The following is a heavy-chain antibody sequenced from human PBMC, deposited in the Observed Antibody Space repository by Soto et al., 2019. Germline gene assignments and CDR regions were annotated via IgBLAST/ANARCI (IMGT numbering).Heavy chain of an antibody. CDR3: ARDEAIATPAGGY. J-gene: IGHJ4*02. CDR2: ISAYNGNT. CDR1: GYTFTTYG. V-gene: IGHV1-18*01. Sequence: QVQLVQSGTEVKQPGASVKVSCKASGYTFTTYGITWVRQAPGQGLEWMGWISAYNGNTNYAQNLQCRGTMTTDTSTSTAYMELRSLRSDDTAVYYCARDEAIATPAGGYWGQGTLVTVSS. D-gene: IGHD6-6*01.